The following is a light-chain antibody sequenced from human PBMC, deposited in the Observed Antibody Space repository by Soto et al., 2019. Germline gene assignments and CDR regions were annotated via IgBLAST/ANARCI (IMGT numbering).Light chain of an antibody. Sequence: ESVLRQSPATLSLSPWERATLSCRASQSICSYLAWYQQKPGQAPRFLIYDASNRATGIPARFSGSGSGTDFTLTISSLVPEDLAVYYCQQRSNWPYTFGQGTKLEMK. CDR3: QQRSNWPYT. CDR1: QSICSY. CDR2: DAS. J-gene: IGKJ2*01. V-gene: IGKV3-11*01.